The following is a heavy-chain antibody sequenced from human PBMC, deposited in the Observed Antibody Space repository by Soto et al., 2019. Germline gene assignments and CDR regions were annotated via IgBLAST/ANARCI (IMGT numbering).Heavy chain of an antibody. CDR1: GYTFTSYG. V-gene: IGHV1-18*01. CDR2: ISAYNGNT. CDR3: AREYKAAAGRDYYYYMDV. D-gene: IGHD6-13*01. J-gene: IGHJ6*03. Sequence: GASVKVSCKASGYTFTSYGISWVRQAPGQGLEWMGWISAYNGNTNYAQKLQGRVTMTTDTSTSTAYMELRSLRSDDTAVNYCAREYKAAAGRDYYYYMDVWGKGTTVTVSS.